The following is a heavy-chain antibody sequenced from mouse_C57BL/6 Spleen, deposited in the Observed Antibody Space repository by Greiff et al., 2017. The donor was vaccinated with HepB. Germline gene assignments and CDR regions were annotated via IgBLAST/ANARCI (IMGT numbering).Heavy chain of an antibody. D-gene: IGHD1-1*01. Sequence: EVQLVESGGGLVKPGGSLKLSCAASGFTFSSYTMSWVRQTPEKRLEWVATISGGGGNTYYPDSVKGRFTISRDNAKNTLYLQMSSLRSEDTALYYCARQRYGSRNWYFDVWGTGTTVTVSS. CDR3: ARQRYGSRNWYFDV. V-gene: IGHV5-9*01. J-gene: IGHJ1*03. CDR1: GFTFSSYT. CDR2: ISGGGGNT.